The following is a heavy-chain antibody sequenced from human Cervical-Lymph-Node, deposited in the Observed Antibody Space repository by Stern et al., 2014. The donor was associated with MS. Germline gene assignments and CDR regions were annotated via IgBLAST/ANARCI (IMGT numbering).Heavy chain of an antibody. CDR1: GYTFTTYP. V-gene: IGHV7-4-1*02. Sequence: VQLVESGSELKKPGASVKVSCKASGYTFTTYPMNWVRQAPGQGLEWMGWISTDTGNHTYAQGFTGRFVFSLDTSVSTAYLQISSLKADDTAVYYCARLAYTSAYYGERSHLFDYWGQGTLVAVSS. D-gene: IGHD6-19*01. CDR2: ISTDTGNH. J-gene: IGHJ4*02. CDR3: ARLAYTSAYYGERSHLFDY.